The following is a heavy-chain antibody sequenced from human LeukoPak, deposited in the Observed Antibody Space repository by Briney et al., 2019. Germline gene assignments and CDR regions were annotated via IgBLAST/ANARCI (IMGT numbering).Heavy chain of an antibody. Sequence: SETLSLTCTVSGGSISSCCWSWIRQPAGKGLEWIGRIYTSGSTNYNPSLKSRVTMSVDTSKNQFSLKLSSVTAADTAVYYCARSPAYSSGRYDYRGQGTLVTVSS. CDR2: IYTSGST. V-gene: IGHV4-4*07. D-gene: IGHD6-19*01. J-gene: IGHJ4*02. CDR3: ARSPAYSSGRYDY. CDR1: GGSISSCC.